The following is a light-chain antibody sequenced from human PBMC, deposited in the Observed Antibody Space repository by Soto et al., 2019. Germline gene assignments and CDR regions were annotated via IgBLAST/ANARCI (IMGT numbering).Light chain of an antibody. CDR2: GAS. J-gene: IGKJ1*01. CDR3: QQFGYSPRT. V-gene: IGKV3-20*01. CDR1: QSVSNNY. Sequence: IVLTQSPGTLSLSPGEIATLSCRASQSVSNNYLAWYQQKPGQAPRLLIYGASNRATGIPDRFSGSGSGTDFTLTISRLEPEDFAVHYCQQFGYSPRTFGQGTKVDIK.